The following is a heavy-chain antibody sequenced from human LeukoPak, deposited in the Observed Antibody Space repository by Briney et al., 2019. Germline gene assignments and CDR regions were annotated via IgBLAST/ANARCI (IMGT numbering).Heavy chain of an antibody. CDR3: AKDMAYSSSSDFDY. Sequence: GGSLRLSCAASGFTFNIYAMHWVRQAPGKGLEWVSGISWNSGSIGYADSVKGRFTISRDNAKNSLYLQMNSLRAEDTALYYCAKDMAYSSSSDFDYWGQGTLVTVSS. J-gene: IGHJ4*02. V-gene: IGHV3-9*01. CDR1: GFTFNIYA. D-gene: IGHD6-6*01. CDR2: ISWNSGSI.